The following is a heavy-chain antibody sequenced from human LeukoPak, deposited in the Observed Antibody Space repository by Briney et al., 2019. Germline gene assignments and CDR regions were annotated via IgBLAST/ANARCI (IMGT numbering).Heavy chain of an antibody. D-gene: IGHD3-10*01. CDR1: GGSISSYY. CDR3: ARTMVRLNWFDP. V-gene: IGHV4-4*07. J-gene: IGHJ5*02. CDR2: IYTSGST. Sequence: SEILSLTCTVSGGSISSYYWSWIRQPAGKGLEWIGRIYTSGSTNYNPSLKSRVTMSVDTSKNQFSLKLSSVTAADTAVYYCARTMVRLNWFDPWGQGTLVTVSS.